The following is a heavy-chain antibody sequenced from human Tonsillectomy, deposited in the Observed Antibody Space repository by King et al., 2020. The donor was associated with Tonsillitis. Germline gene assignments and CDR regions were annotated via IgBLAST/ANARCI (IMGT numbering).Heavy chain of an antibody. Sequence: VQLVESGGGLVKPGGSLRLSCAASGFTFSSYGMHWVRQAPGKGLEWVAFIRYDGSNKYYVDSVKGRFAISRDNSKNTLYLQMNSLRAEDTAVYYCANLWSGEKYCSGGICYSGGFDYWGQGTLVTVSS. CDR2: IRYDGSNK. J-gene: IGHJ4*02. V-gene: IGHV3-30*02. CDR3: ANLWSGEKYCSGGICYSGGFDY. D-gene: IGHD2-15*01. CDR1: GFTFSSYG.